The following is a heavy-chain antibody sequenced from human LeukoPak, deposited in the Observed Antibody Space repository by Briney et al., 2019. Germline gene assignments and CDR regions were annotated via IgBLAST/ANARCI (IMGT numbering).Heavy chain of an antibody. D-gene: IGHD4-17*01. V-gene: IGHV3-53*01. CDR1: GLTVSHNY. CDR2: IHTSGDT. Sequence: GGSLRLSCAASGLTVSHNYVSWVRQAPGKGLEWVSAIHTSGDTCYADSVKGRFTISRDTSKNTLYLQINSLRVEDTAVYYCIVFGDSNHWGQGTLVTVSS. CDR3: IVFGDSNH. J-gene: IGHJ5*02.